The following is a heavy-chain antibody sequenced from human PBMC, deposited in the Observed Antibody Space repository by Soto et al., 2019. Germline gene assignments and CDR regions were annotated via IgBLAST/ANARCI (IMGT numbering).Heavy chain of an antibody. J-gene: IGHJ6*02. V-gene: IGHV3-7*05. CDR1: GFTFSTYW. D-gene: IGHD5-18*01. Sequence: EVQLVESGGGLVQPGGSLRLSCAASGFTFSTYWLSWVRQVPGKGLEWVANINLDGSEKNYVDSVNGRSTISRDNARISLYLQMSSMRAEDTALYYCARDGSTSWYSYDYHGMDVWGQGTTVTVSS. CDR3: ARDGSTSWYSYDYHGMDV. CDR2: INLDGSEK.